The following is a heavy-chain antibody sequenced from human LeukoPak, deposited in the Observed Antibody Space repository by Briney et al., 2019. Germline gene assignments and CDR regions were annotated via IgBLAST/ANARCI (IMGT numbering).Heavy chain of an antibody. CDR1: GFTFSSYS. V-gene: IGHV3-21*01. CDR3: ARVGWYSSGCYRGQGDY. J-gene: IGHJ4*02. D-gene: IGHD6-19*01. CDR2: ISSSSSYI. Sequence: GGSLRLSCAASGFTFSSYSMNWVRQAPGKGLEWVSSISSSSSYIYYADSVKGRFTISRDNAKNSLYLQMNSLRAEDTAVYYCARVGWYSSGCYRGQGDYWGQGTLVTVSS.